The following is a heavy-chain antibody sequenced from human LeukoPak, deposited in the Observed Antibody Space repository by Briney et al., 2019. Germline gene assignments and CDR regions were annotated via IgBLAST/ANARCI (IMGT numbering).Heavy chain of an antibody. Sequence: GGSLRLSSAASGFTSSSYEMNWGGRAPGKGLVWVSYIISSGSSISYAESVKGRFTISRDNAKTSLYLQMNSLRAEDTAVYYCARRGVPAAIRYYYYGMAVCGKGTTVTVSS. CDR3: ARRGVPAAIRYYYYGMAV. CDR1: GFTSSSYE. V-gene: IGHV3-48*03. D-gene: IGHD2-2*01. J-gene: IGHJ6*04. CDR2: IISSGSSI.